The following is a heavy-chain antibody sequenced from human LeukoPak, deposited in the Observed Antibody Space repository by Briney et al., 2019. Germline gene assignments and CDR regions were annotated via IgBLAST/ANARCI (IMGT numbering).Heavy chain of an antibody. CDR1: GGSISSGGYY. D-gene: IGHD6-6*01. CDR3: ARRGVGKEYSSSSVVGHYFDY. V-gene: IGHV4-30-2*01. Sequence: SETLSLTCTVSGGSISSGGYYWSWIRQPPGKGLEWIGYIYHSGSTYYNPSLKSRVTISVDRSKNQFSLKLSSVTAADTAVYYCARRGVGKEYSSSSVVGHYFDYWGQGTLVTVSS. J-gene: IGHJ4*02. CDR2: IYHSGST.